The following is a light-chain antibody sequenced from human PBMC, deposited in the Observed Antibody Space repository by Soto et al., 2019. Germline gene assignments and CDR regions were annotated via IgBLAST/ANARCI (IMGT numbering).Light chain of an antibody. Sequence: QSALTQPPSASGSPGQSVTISCTGTSSDVGGYNFVSWYQHHPDKAPKLLIYEVTKRPSGVPDRFSASKSGNTASLTASGLHAQDEAYYYCTYSTRCSTPVLFGRGTKLTVL. V-gene: IGLV2-8*01. J-gene: IGLJ2*01. CDR1: SSDVGGYNF. CDR2: EVT. CDR3: TYSTRCSTPVL.